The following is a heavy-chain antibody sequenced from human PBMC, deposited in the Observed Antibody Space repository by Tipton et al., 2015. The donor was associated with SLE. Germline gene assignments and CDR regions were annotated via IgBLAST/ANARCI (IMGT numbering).Heavy chain of an antibody. V-gene: IGHV4-34*01. CDR3: ARLRAAAGFGD. CDR2: INHSGST. Sequence: TLSLTCAVYGGSFSGYYWSWIRQPPGKGLEWIGEINHSGSTNYNPSLKSRVTISVDTSKNQFSLKMSSVTAADTAVYYCARLRAAAGFGDWCQGTLVTASS. J-gene: IGHJ4*02. CDR1: GGSFSGYY. D-gene: IGHD6-13*01.